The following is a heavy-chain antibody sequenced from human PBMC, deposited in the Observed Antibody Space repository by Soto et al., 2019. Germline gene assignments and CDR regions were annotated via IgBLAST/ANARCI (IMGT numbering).Heavy chain of an antibody. CDR1: GGSFSGYY. CDR2: IYYTGTT. J-gene: IGHJ4*02. V-gene: IGHV4-59*01. Sequence: TSETLSLTYAVYGGSFSGYYWSWMRQPPGKGLEWIGSIYYTGTTSYNPSLKSRVSISVDTSKNQLSLKLTSVTAADTAVYYCARYESSGLDYWGQGTLVTVSS. CDR3: ARYESSGLDY. D-gene: IGHD6-19*01.